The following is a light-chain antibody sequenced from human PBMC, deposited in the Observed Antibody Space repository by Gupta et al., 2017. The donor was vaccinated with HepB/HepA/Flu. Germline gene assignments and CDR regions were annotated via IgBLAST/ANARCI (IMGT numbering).Light chain of an antibody. CDR2: SLT. J-gene: IGLJ3*02. Sequence: QSALTQPPSASGSPGQSVTISCTGTSSDVGAYNLVSWYQQYPGRAPKLIIFSLTHRPSGVPDRFSGSKSGNTASLTVSGLKAEDEADYYCASYTASDKWVFGGGTKVTVL. CDR1: SSDVGAYNL. V-gene: IGLV2-8*01. CDR3: ASYTASDKWV.